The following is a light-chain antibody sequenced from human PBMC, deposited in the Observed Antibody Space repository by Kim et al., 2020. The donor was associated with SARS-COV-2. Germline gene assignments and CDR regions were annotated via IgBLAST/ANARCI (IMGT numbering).Light chain of an antibody. CDR2: AAS. Sequence: SASVGDRVNITCRASQGIRNCLAWFQRKPGKAPKSLIYAASVLQSGVPSKFSGSRSGTDFTLTISSLQTEDFATYYCQQYNSYPYTFGQGTKLEIK. J-gene: IGKJ2*01. V-gene: IGKV1-16*02. CDR3: QQYNSYPYT. CDR1: QGIRNC.